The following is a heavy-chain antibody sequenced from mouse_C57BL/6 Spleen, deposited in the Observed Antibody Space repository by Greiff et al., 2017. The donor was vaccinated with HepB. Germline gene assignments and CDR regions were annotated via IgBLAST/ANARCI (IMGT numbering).Heavy chain of an antibody. J-gene: IGHJ2*01. CDR1: GYSITSGYY. Sequence: ESGPGLVKPSQSLSLTCSVTGYSITSGYYWNWIRQFPGNKLEWMGYISYDGSNNYNPSLKNRISITRDTSKNQFFLKLNSVTTEDTATYYCARDGYYEGDFDYWGQGTTLTVSS. CDR3: ARDGYYEGDFDY. V-gene: IGHV3-6*01. CDR2: ISYDGSN. D-gene: IGHD2-3*01.